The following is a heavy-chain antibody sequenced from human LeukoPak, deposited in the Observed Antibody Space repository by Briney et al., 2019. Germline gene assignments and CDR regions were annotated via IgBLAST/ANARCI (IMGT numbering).Heavy chain of an antibody. J-gene: IGHJ5*02. Sequence: SETLSLTCTVSGGSISSYYWSWIRQPAGKGLEWIGRIYISGSTNYNPSLKSRVTMSVDTSKNQFSLKLSSVTAADTAVYYCARDFGIVWTRWFDPWGQGTLVTVSS. CDR3: ARDFGIVWTRWFDP. V-gene: IGHV4-4*07. CDR1: GGSISSYY. CDR2: IYISGST. D-gene: IGHD3/OR15-3a*01.